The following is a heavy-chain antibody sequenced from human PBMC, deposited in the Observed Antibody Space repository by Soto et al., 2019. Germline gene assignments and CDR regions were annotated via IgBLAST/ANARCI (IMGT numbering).Heavy chain of an antibody. CDR1: GFTFDDYA. CDR3: AKSLGVGPPTHYYYGMDV. CDR2: ISWNSGSI. Sequence: EVQLVESGGGLVQPGRSLRLSCAASGFTFDDYAMHWVRQAPGKGLEWVSGISWNSGSIGYADSVKGRFTISRDNAKNSLYLQMTSLRDEDTALYYCAKSLGVGPPTHYYYGMDVWGQGTTVTVSS. V-gene: IGHV3-9*01. J-gene: IGHJ6*02. D-gene: IGHD3-16*01.